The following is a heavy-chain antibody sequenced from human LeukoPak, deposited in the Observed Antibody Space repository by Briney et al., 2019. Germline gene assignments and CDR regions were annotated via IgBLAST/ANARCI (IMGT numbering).Heavy chain of an antibody. Sequence: PGGSLRLSCAASGFTLSDYWMSWVRQASGKGLEWVATIKQDGSDKYYVDSVKGRFTISRDNAKNSLYLQMSGLRVEDTAVYYCTRGGTLGGRLANWGQGTLVTVSS. CDR1: GFTLSDYW. CDR3: TRGGTLGGRLAN. CDR2: IKQDGSDK. J-gene: IGHJ4*02. D-gene: IGHD3-16*01. V-gene: IGHV3-7*01.